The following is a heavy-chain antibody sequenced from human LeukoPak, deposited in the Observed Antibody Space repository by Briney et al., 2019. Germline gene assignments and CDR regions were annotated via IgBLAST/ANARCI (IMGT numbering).Heavy chain of an antibody. J-gene: IGHJ4*02. CDR3: ARGGPIVVVPAAMFDY. CDR1: GYTFTSYY. CDR2: INPSGGST. D-gene: IGHD2-2*01. V-gene: IGHV1-46*01. Sequence: ASVKVSCKASGYTFTSYYMRWVRQAPGQGLEWMGIINPSGGSTSYAQKFQGRVTMTRDMSTSTVYMELSSLRSEDTAVYYRARGGPIVVVPAAMFDYWGQGTLVTVSS.